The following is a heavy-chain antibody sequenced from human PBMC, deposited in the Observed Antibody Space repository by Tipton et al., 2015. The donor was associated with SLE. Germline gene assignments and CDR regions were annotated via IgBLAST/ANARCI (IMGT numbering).Heavy chain of an antibody. Sequence: SLRLSCAASGFTFSSYGMHWVRQAPGKGLEWVALISYDGSNKYYADSVKGRFTISRDNSKNTLYLQMNSLRAEDTAVYYCAKDSVAVLGAGSFDIWGQGTMVTVSS. D-gene: IGHD3-16*01. CDR2: ISYDGSNK. J-gene: IGHJ3*02. CDR1: GFTFSSYG. V-gene: IGHV3-30*19. CDR3: AKDSVAVLGAGSFDI.